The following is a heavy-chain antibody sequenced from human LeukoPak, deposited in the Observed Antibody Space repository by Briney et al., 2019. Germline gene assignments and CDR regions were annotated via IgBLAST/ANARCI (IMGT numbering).Heavy chain of an antibody. CDR2: IYPGDSDT. D-gene: IGHD6-19*01. CDR3: ARLRSGWAYDAFDI. J-gene: IGHJ3*02. Sequence: GESLKISCKGSGYSFTSHGIGWVRQIPGKGLEWVGIIYPGDSDTRYSPSFQGQVTISADKSISTAYLQWSSLKASDTAMYYCARLRSGWAYDAFDIWGQGTMVTVSS. CDR1: GYSFTSHG. V-gene: IGHV5-51*01.